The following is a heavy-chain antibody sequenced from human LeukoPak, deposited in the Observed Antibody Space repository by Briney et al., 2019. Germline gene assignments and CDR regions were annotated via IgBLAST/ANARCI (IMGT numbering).Heavy chain of an antibody. CDR1: GYSFTTYD. Sequence: ASVTVSCKASGYSFTTYDVNWVRQAPGQGLEWMGWINTNTGNPTYAQGFTGRFVFSLDTSVSTAYLQISSLKAEDTAVYYCARDLVHDYGVKDWFDPWGQGTLVTVSS. CDR3: ARDLVHDYGVKDWFDP. CDR2: INTNTGNP. J-gene: IGHJ5*02. V-gene: IGHV7-4-1*02. D-gene: IGHD4-17*01.